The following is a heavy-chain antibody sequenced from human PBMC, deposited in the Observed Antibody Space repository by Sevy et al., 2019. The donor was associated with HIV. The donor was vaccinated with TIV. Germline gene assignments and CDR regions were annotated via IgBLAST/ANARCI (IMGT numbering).Heavy chain of an antibody. Sequence: GGSLRLSCAASGFTFSSYEMNWVRQAPGKGLEWVSYISSSGSTIYYADSVKGRFTISRDNAKNSLYLLMNSLRAEDTAVYYCARAAVGVVIYGMDVWGQGTTVTVSS. V-gene: IGHV3-48*03. CDR1: GFTFSSYE. CDR3: ARAAVGVVIYGMDV. D-gene: IGHD3-3*01. CDR2: ISSSGSTI. J-gene: IGHJ6*02.